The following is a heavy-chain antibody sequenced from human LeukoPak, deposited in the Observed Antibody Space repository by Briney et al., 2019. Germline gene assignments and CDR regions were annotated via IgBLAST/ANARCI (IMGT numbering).Heavy chain of an antibody. CDR3: ARHSYCSSTSCYFPYYYYDMDV. D-gene: IGHD2-2*01. J-gene: IGHJ6*02. Sequence: SETLSLTCTVSGGSISSYYWSWIRQPPGKGLEWIGYIYYSGSTNYNPSLKSRVTISVDTSKNQFSLKLSSVTAADTAVYYCARHSYCSSTSCYFPYYYYDMDVWGQGTTVTVSS. V-gene: IGHV4-59*08. CDR1: GGSISSYY. CDR2: IYYSGST.